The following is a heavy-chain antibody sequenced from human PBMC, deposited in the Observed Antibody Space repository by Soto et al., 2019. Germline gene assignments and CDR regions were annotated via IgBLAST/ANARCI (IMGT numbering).Heavy chain of an antibody. J-gene: IGHJ6*02. CDR2: IYYSGST. V-gene: IGHV4-39*01. D-gene: IGHD4-4*01. Sequence: PSETLSLTCIVSGGSISSSSYYWGWIRQPPGKGLDWIGTIYYSGSTYYNPSLKSRVTISVDTSKNQFSLKLSSVTAADTAMYYCARYVSNYPYYYGMDVWGQGTTVTVS. CDR1: GGSISSSSYY. CDR3: ARYVSNYPYYYGMDV.